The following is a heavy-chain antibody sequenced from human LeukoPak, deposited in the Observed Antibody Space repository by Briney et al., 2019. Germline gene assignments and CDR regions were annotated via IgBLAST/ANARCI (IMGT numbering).Heavy chain of an antibody. V-gene: IGHV3-33*01. J-gene: IGHJ4*02. D-gene: IGHD1-1*01. CDR2: IWYDGSTD. CDR1: RFSFSSHG. Sequence: GGSLRLSCAASRFSFSSHGMHWVRQAPGKGLEWVAVIWYDGSTDYYADSVKGRFTISRDNSKNMLYLQINSLRAEDTAVYYCARDRTARHLDYWGQGTLVIVSS. CDR3: ARDRTARHLDY.